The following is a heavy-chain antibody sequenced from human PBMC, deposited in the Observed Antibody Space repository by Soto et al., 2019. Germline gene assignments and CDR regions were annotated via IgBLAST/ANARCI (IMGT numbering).Heavy chain of an antibody. CDR1: GFTFSSYE. Sequence: EVQLVESGGGLVQPGGSLRLSCAASGFTFSSYEMNWVRQAPGKGLEWVSYISSSGSTIYYADSVKGRFNISRDNAKNSLYLQMNSLRAEDTAVYYCARALLELTPLNWFDPWGQGTLVTVSS. CDR3: ARALLELTPLNWFDP. V-gene: IGHV3-48*03. D-gene: IGHD1-7*01. J-gene: IGHJ5*02. CDR2: ISSSGSTI.